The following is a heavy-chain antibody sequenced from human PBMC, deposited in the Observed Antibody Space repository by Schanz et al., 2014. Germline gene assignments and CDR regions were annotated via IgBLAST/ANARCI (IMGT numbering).Heavy chain of an antibody. CDR1: GSRFTSYG. CDR3: TTVLLVFCGRFDF. Sequence: KSSGSRFTSYGINWLRQAPGQELEWMGWISAYSGNPKYAQKFQGRVTMTTDTSNRTAYRELSMMRSVDTALYHCTTVLLVFCGRFDFWPQGSLGDVSS. D-gene: IGHD2-8*02. J-gene: IGHJ4*01. V-gene: IGHV1-18*01. CDR2: ISAYSGNP.